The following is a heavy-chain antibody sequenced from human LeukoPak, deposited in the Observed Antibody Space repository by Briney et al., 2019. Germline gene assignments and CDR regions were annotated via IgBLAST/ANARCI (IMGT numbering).Heavy chain of an antibody. CDR3: ASGAETKSIRTRGYEPLVPFDY. J-gene: IGHJ4*02. Sequence: GASVKVSCKASGYTFTSYYMHWVRQAPGQGLEWMGIINPSGGSTSYAQKFQGRVTMTRDTSTSTVYMELSSLRSEDTAVYYCASGAETKSIRTRGYEPLVPFDYWGQGTLVTVSS. D-gene: IGHD6-13*01. CDR1: GYTFTSYY. CDR2: INPSGGST. V-gene: IGHV1-46*01.